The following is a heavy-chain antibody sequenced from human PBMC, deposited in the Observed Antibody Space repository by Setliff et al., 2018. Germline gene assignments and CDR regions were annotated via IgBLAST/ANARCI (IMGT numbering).Heavy chain of an antibody. CDR3: ARINFYVSSGYYYAPEL. J-gene: IGHJ4*02. CDR2: INNYNFNT. CDR1: GFTSTDYG. Sequence: ASVKVSCKSSGFTSTDYGITWVRQVPGQGLEWMGWINNYNFNTQYAQKFQGRVTVTTDTSTTTAYMELRSLRADDTAVYYCARINFYVSSGYYYAPELWGQGTTVTV. D-gene: IGHD3-22*01. V-gene: IGHV1-18*01.